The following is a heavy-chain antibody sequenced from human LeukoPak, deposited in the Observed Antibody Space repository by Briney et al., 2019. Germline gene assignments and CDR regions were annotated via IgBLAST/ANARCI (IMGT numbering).Heavy chain of an antibody. CDR3: ARFKGVVRGVGAFDY. J-gene: IGHJ4*02. CDR2: ISYDGSNK. D-gene: IGHD3-10*01. V-gene: IGHV3-30-3*01. CDR1: GFTFSSYN. Sequence: GGSLRLSCAASGFTFSSYNMNWVRQAPGKGLEWVAVISYDGSNKYYADSVKGRFTISRDNSKNTLYLQMNSLRAEDTAVYYCARFKGVVRGVGAFDYWGQGTLVTVSS.